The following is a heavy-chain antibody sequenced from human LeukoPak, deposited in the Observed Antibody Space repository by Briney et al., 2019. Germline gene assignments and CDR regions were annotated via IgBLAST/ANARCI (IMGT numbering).Heavy chain of an antibody. CDR3: AGGDGYCSGGSCMIFDY. D-gene: IGHD2-15*01. V-gene: IGHV3-23*01. J-gene: IGHJ4*02. CDR2: ISGNGADT. Sequence: GGSLRLSCATSGFTFSRYGMSWVRQAPGKGLEWVSAISGNGADTYYADAVKGRFTISRDNLENMVYLQMNSLRAEDTAIYYCAGGDGYCSGGSCMIFDYWGQGTLVTVSS. CDR1: GFTFSRYG.